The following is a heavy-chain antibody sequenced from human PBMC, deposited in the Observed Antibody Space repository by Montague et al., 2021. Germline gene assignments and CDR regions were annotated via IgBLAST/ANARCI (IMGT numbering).Heavy chain of an antibody. CDR1: GDSMNTYK. J-gene: IGHJ3*01. D-gene: IGHD1-26*01. CDR3: AREWSAFDF. Sequence: SETLSLTCTVSGDSMNTYKWNWIRQPPGKGLEWIGYIYSCGNTYYNPSLKSRATISVDTSRNQFSPEVRSVTAADTAKYYCAREWSAFDFWGQGIMVTVSS. V-gene: IGHV4-59*01. CDR2: IYSCGNT.